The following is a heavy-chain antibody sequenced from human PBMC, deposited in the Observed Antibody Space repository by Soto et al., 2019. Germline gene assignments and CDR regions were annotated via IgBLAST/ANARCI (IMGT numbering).Heavy chain of an antibody. J-gene: IGHJ4*01. D-gene: IGHD2-15*01. CDR2: IYHRRNT. V-gene: IGHV4-59*08. CDR3: ASLIHCRGAGRHCNHFPY. CDR1: GGTIRRES. Sequence: ESLSDTCSVSGGTIRRESWSWSRQPLGKGLEWIGYIYHRRNTDYTPSLKSRVTISVDTSKNQCSLNLSSDTASDTAVYYCASLIHCRGAGRHCNHFPYWS.